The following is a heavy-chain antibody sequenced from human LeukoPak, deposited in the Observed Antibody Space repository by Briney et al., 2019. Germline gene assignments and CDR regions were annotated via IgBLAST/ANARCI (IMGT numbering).Heavy chain of an antibody. CDR1: GGSISSLY. D-gene: IGHD6-6*01. CDR2: IYYTGST. CDR3: ARHRAYSSSSPFDY. Sequence: SGTLSLTCSVSGGSISSLYWSWIRQPPGKGLEWIGYIYYTGSTNYNPSLKSRVTMFVDMSKNQFSLRLSSVTAADTAVYYCARHRAYSSSSPFDYWGQGTLVTVSS. V-gene: IGHV4-59*08. J-gene: IGHJ4*02.